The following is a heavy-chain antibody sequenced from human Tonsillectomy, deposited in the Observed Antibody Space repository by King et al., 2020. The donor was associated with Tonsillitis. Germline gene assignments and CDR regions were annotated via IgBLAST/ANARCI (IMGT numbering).Heavy chain of an antibody. Sequence: VQLVESGGGVVQPGRSLRLSCAASGFTFSSYGIHWVRQAPGKGLEWVTLISYDGTNKYYADSVKGRFIISRDNSKNTVYLQMNSLRAEDTAVYYCARDWYYSGSGTYCPDYWGQGTLVTVSS. D-gene: IGHD3-10*01. CDR3: ARDWYYSGSGTYCPDY. J-gene: IGHJ4*02. V-gene: IGHV3-33*05. CDR2: ISYDGTNK. CDR1: GFTFSSYG.